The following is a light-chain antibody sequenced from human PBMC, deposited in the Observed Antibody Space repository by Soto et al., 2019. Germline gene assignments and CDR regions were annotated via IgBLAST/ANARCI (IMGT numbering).Light chain of an antibody. Sequence: EVVMTQSPATLSVSTGERATVSCRTSQSVSSNLAWYQQKPGQAPRLLIYGASTRATGIPARFSGSKSGTEFTLTISSLQSEDFAVYYCQQYNNWPPWTFGQGTKVDIK. V-gene: IGKV3-15*01. CDR1: QSVSSN. CDR3: QQYNNWPPWT. CDR2: GAS. J-gene: IGKJ1*01.